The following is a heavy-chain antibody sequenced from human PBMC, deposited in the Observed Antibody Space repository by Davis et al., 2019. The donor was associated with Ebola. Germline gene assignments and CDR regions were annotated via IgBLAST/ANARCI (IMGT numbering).Heavy chain of an antibody. D-gene: IGHD3-22*01. CDR1: GGSISSYY. V-gene: IGHV4-59*01. CDR2: IYYSGST. Sequence: SETLSLTCTVSGGSISSYYWSWIRQPPGKGLEWIGYIYYSGSTNYNPSLKSRVTISVDTSKNQFSLKLSSVTAADTAVYYCAGRTYYYDSSGYYSHHAFDIWGQGTMVTVSS. J-gene: IGHJ3*02. CDR3: AGRTYYYDSSGYYSHHAFDI.